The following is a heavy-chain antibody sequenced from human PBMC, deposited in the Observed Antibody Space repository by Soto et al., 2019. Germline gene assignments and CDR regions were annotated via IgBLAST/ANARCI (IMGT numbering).Heavy chain of an antibody. V-gene: IGHV1-69*02. CDR2: IIPILGIA. D-gene: IGHD3-9*01. J-gene: IGHJ4*02. CDR3: ARASTGYNRAFDY. Sequence: SVKVSCKASGGTFSSYTISWVRQAPGQGLERMGRIIPILGIANYAQKFQGRVTITADKSTSTAYMELSSLRSEDTAVYYCARASTGYNRAFDYWGQGTLVTVSS. CDR1: GGTFSSYT.